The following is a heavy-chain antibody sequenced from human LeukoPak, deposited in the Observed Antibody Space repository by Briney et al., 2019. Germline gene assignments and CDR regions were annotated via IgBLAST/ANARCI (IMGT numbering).Heavy chain of an antibody. CDR3: ARREYYDSSGYLVNAFDI. V-gene: IGHV5-51*01. Sequence: AESPKIPSSGSAYGFTSCWIGRGRQQPAKGLEGIVVIFPGDSDTRYSPSFQGQVTISADKCISTAYLQWSSLKASDTAMYYCARREYYDSSGYLVNAFDIWGQGTMVTVSS. CDR1: AYGFTSCW. J-gene: IGHJ3*02. D-gene: IGHD3-22*01. CDR2: IFPGDSDT.